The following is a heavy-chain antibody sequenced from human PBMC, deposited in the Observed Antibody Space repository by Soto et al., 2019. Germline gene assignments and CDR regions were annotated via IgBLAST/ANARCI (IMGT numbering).Heavy chain of an antibody. J-gene: IGHJ3*02. V-gene: IGHV4-34*01. Sequence: QVQLQQWGAGLLKPSETLSLTCAVYGGFVSSGSYYWSWIRQPPGKGLEWIGEMSHSGGTNFNLSLKSRVTISVDTSKNHFSLNIYSVTAADTALYYCARVERGTVTTVVDAFDIWGPGTMVTVSS. CDR2: MSHSGGT. CDR3: ARVERGTVTTVVDAFDI. CDR1: GGFVSSGSYY. D-gene: IGHD1-1*01.